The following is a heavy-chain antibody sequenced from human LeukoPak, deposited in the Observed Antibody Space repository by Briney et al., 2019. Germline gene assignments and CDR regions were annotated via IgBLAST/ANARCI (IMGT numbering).Heavy chain of an antibody. CDR2: IIPIFGTA. CDR3: AREENYYDSSGIGYYFDY. Sequence: GASVKVSCKASGGTFSSYAISWVRQAPGQGLEWMGGIIPIFGTAIYAQKFQGRVTITTDESTSTAYMELSSLRSEDTAVYYCAREENYYDSSGIGYYFDYWGQGTLVTVSS. CDR1: GGTFSSYA. V-gene: IGHV1-69*05. J-gene: IGHJ4*02. D-gene: IGHD3-22*01.